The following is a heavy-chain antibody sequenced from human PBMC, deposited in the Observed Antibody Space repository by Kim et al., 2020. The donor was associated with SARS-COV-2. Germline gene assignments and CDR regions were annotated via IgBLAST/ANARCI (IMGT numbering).Heavy chain of an antibody. CDR2: IYYSGST. D-gene: IGHD4-17*01. J-gene: IGHJ5*02. CDR1: GGSISSYY. CDR3: ARDLNYGDYVFGWFDP. V-gene: IGHV4-59*13. Sequence: SETLSLTCTVSGGSISSYYWSWIRQPPGKGLEWVGYIYYSGSTNYNPSLTSRVTISVDTSKNQFSLKLSSVTAADTAVYYCARDLNYGDYVFGWFDPWGQGTLVTVSS.